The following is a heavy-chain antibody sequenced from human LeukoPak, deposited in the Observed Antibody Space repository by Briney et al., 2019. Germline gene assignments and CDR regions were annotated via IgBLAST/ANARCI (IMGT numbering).Heavy chain of an antibody. Sequence: SVKVSCKASGGTFSSYAISWVRQAPGQGLEWMGGIILIFGTANYAQKFQGRVTITADKSTSTAYMELSSLRSEDTAVYYCARMLGASSWYSLDYWGQGTLVTVSS. V-gene: IGHV1-69*06. D-gene: IGHD6-13*01. CDR3: ARMLGASSWYSLDY. CDR1: GGTFSSYA. J-gene: IGHJ4*02. CDR2: IILIFGTA.